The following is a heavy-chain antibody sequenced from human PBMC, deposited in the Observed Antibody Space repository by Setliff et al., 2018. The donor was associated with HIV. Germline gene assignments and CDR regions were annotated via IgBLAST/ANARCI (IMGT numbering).Heavy chain of an antibody. CDR2: IRYDGSDN. J-gene: IGHJ6*03. Sequence: PGGSLRLSCAASGFTFSNYGMHWVRQAPGKGQEWVIFIRYDGSDNYYIDSVKGRFTISRDNSKNTLYLQMNSLRDEGTAVYYCAKDVGGGSGHYPLYMDVWGKGTTVTVSS. D-gene: IGHD3-3*01. CDR1: GFTFSNYG. CDR3: AKDVGGGSGHYPLYMDV. V-gene: IGHV3-30*02.